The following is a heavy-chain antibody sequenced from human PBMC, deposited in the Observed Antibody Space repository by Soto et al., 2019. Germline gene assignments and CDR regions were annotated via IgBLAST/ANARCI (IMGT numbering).Heavy chain of an antibody. CDR3: ARDDTIFGVVIMGPFDY. J-gene: IGHJ4*02. V-gene: IGHV3-30-3*01. D-gene: IGHD3-3*01. CDR1: GFTFSSYA. Sequence: QVQLVESGGGVVQPGRSLRLSCAASGFTFSSYAMHWVRQAPGKGLEWVAVISYDGSNKYYADSVKGRFTISRDNSKNTLYLQMNSLRAEDTAVYYCARDDTIFGVVIMGPFDYWGQGTLVTVSS. CDR2: ISYDGSNK.